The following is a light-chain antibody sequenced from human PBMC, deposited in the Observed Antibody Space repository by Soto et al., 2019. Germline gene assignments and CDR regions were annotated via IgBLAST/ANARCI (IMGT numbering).Light chain of an antibody. Sequence: EIVLTQSPGTLSLSPGERATLSCRASQSVSSSYLAWYQQKPGQAPRLLIYDASSRATGIPDRFSGSGSGTHFTLTISRLEPADSAVSYCPQYGSSPYTFGQGTKLEI. CDR2: DAS. J-gene: IGKJ2*01. V-gene: IGKV3-20*01. CDR1: QSVSSSY. CDR3: PQYGSSPYT.